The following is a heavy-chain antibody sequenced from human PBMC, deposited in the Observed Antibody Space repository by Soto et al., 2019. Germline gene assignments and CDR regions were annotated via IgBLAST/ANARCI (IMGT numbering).Heavy chain of an antibody. D-gene: IGHD6-13*01. Sequence: GGSLRLSCAASGFTFSSYSMNWVRQAPGKGLEWVSSISSSSSYIYYADSVKGRFTISRDNAKNSLYLQMNSLRAEDTAVYYCARDHAAAAFAGIAFDIWGQGTMVTVSS. CDR3: ARDHAAAAFAGIAFDI. J-gene: IGHJ3*02. V-gene: IGHV3-21*01. CDR2: ISSSSSYI. CDR1: GFTFSSYS.